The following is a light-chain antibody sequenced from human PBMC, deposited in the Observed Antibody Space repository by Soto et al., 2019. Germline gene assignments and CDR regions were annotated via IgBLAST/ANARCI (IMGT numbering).Light chain of an antibody. CDR3: SSYTSSNSVV. CDR1: STDVGSYNR. Sequence: QSALTQPPSVSGSPGQSVTISCTGTSTDVGSYNRVSWYQQSPGTAPKLMIYEVSYRPSGVPDRFSGSKSGNTASLTISGLQAEDEADYYCSSYTSSNSVVFGGGTKLTVL. CDR2: EVS. J-gene: IGLJ2*01. V-gene: IGLV2-18*02.